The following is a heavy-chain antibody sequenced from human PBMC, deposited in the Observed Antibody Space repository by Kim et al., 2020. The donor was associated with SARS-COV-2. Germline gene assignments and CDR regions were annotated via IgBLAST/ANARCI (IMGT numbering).Heavy chain of an antibody. CDR3: ARDTPEGVPAALLLGYYYYYYGMDV. J-gene: IGHJ6*02. CDR1: GYTFTSYG. D-gene: IGHD2-2*01. V-gene: IGHV1-18*01. CDR2: ISAYNGNT. Sequence: ASVKVSCKASGYTFTSYGISWVRQAPGQGLEWMGWISAYNGNTNYAQKLQGRVTMTTDTSTSTAYMELRSLRSDDTAVYYCARDTPEGVPAALLLGYYYYYYGMDVWGQGTTVTVSS.